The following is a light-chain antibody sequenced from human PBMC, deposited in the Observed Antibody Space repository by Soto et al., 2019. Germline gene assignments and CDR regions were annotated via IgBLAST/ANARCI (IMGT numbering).Light chain of an antibody. CDR1: NIGSKN. CDR3: QVWDSSTVV. V-gene: IGLV3-9*01. J-gene: IGLJ2*01. Sequence: SYELTQPLSVSVALGQTARITCGGNNIGSKNVHWYQQKPGQAPALVIYRDSNRPSGIPERFSGSNSGNTATLTISRAQAGDEADYYCQVWDSSTVVFGGGTKLTVL. CDR2: RDS.